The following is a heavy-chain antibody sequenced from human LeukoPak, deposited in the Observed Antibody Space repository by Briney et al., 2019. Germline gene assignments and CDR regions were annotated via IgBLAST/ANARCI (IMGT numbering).Heavy chain of an antibody. CDR3: ARADSGWYPEYIDY. CDR2: ITPILGIA. Sequence: ASVTVSCKASGGTFSSYAISWVRQAPGQGLEWMGRITPILGIANSAQKFQGIVTITADKSTSTAYMELSSLRSEDTAVYYCARADSGWYPEYIDYWGQGTLVTVSS. CDR1: GGTFSSYA. D-gene: IGHD6-13*01. V-gene: IGHV1-69*04. J-gene: IGHJ4*02.